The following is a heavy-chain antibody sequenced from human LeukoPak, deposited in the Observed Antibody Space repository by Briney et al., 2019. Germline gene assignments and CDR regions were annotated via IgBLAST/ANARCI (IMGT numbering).Heavy chain of an antibody. V-gene: IGHV3-7*01. CDR3: ATWGGLRDY. J-gene: IGHJ4*02. CDR2: IKQDGREK. D-gene: IGHD3-16*01. CDR1: GFTFSNYW. Sequence: GGSLRLSCAASGFTFSNYWMTWVRQAPGKGLEWVANIKQDGREKYYVDSVKGRFTISRDNAKNSLYLQMNSLRADDTAVYYCATWGGLRDYWGQGTLVTVSS.